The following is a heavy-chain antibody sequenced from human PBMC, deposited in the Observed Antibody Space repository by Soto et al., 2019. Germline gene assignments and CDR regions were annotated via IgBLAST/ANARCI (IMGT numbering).Heavy chain of an antibody. V-gene: IGHV2-5*01. J-gene: IGHJ4*02. Sequence: CGPPQMNPKRTRILICNFSGFLVRPSAGGGGWIRQPPGNAPHWLALIYWNDDKRYTPSLKSRLNGTKDPSKNQVFLTMTNMDAVDKATYFCAHEKSGRGPERFDHWGQGKLGNVS. CDR3: AHEKSGRGPERFDH. CDR2: IYWNDDK. D-gene: IGHD1-26*01. CDR1: GFLVRPSAGG.